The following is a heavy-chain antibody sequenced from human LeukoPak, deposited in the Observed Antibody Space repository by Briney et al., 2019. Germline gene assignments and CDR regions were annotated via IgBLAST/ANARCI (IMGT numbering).Heavy chain of an antibody. V-gene: IGHV3-53*01. CDR2: IYSGGST. CDR1: GFTVSGNY. J-gene: IGHJ4*02. Sequence: PGGSLRLSCVASGFTVSGNYMNWVRQAPGKGLEWVSVIYSGGSTYYADAVKGRFTISRDNSKHTLSLQMNSLRVEDTAVYYCARGLPTLDYSGQGTLVTVSS. CDR3: ARGLPTLDY.